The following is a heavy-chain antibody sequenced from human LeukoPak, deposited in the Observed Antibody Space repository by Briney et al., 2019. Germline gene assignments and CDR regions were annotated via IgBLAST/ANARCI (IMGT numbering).Heavy chain of an antibody. CDR2: IYYSGST. Sequence: SETLSLTCTVSGGSISNYYWSWIRQPPGKGLEWIGYIYYSGSTNYHPSLKSRVTISVDSSKNQFSLKVSSVTAPDPAVYHCARTAAGKYYYGMDVWGQGTTVNVSS. V-gene: IGHV4-59*08. CDR1: GGSISNYY. D-gene: IGHD6-25*01. CDR3: ARTAAGKYYYGMDV. J-gene: IGHJ6*02.